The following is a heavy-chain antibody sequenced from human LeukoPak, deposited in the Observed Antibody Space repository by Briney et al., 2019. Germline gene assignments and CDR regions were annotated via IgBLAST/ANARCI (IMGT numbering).Heavy chain of an antibody. Sequence: PGGSLRLSCAASGFTFSNYAMYWVRQAPGKGLEWVSSIDASGGATYYADSVEGRFTISRDNSKNTFYLQMNSLRAEDTAVYSCAKGSGSGWYGWFAPWGQGTLVTVSS. D-gene: IGHD6-19*01. CDR1: GFTFSNYA. V-gene: IGHV3-23*01. CDR2: IDASGGAT. J-gene: IGHJ5*02. CDR3: AKGSGSGWYGWFAP.